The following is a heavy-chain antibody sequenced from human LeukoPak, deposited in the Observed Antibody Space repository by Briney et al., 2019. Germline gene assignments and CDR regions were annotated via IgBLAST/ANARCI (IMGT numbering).Heavy chain of an antibody. V-gene: IGHV1-2*02. CDR2: INPNSGGT. CDR3: AREFWNYPLYYGMDV. J-gene: IGHJ6*02. Sequence: ASVKVSCKASGYTFTGYYMHWVRQAPGQGLEWMGWINPNSGGTNYAQKFQGRVTMTRDTSISTAYMELSRLRSDDTAVYYCAREFWNYPLYYGMDVWGQGTTVTVSS. D-gene: IGHD1-7*01. CDR1: GYTFTGYY.